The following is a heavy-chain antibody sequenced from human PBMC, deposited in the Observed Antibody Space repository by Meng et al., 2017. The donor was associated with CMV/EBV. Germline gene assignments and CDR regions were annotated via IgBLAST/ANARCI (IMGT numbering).Heavy chain of an antibody. J-gene: IGHJ4*02. D-gene: IGHD3-22*01. CDR3: ARYYYDSSGYFDY. CDR2: IYYSGST. CDR1: GGSIRSISYY. Sequence: QLHLQESGPGLVTPSETLALTCTDSGGSIRSISYYWGWIRQPPGKGLEWIGSIYYSGSTYYNPSLKSRVTISVDTSKNQFSLKLSSVTAADTAVYYCARYYYDSSGYFDYWGQGTLVTVSS. V-gene: IGHV4-39*07.